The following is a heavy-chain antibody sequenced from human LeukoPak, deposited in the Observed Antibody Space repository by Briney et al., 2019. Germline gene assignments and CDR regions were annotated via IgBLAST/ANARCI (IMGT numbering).Heavy chain of an antibody. CDR2: ISGSGGST. Sequence: GGSLRLSCAASGFTFSSYAMSWVRQAPGKGLEWVSAISGSGGSTYYADSVEGRFTISRDNSKNTLYLQMNSLRAEDTAVYYCAKANVLRFLEWSSRGWFDPWGQGTLVTVSS. V-gene: IGHV3-23*01. CDR1: GFTFSSYA. CDR3: AKANVLRFLEWSSRGWFDP. J-gene: IGHJ5*02. D-gene: IGHD3-3*01.